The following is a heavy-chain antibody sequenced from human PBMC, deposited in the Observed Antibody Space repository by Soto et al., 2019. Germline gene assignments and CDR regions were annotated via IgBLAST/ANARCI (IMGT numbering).Heavy chain of an antibody. CDR1: GSSIRSYY. J-gene: IGHJ4*02. V-gene: IGHV4-59*01. CDR2: IYYSGST. CDR3: ARAPYYYDSLDY. D-gene: IGHD3-22*01. Sequence: QVQLQESGPGLVKPSETLSLTCTVSGSSIRSYYWSWIRQPPGKGLEWIGYIYYSGSTNYNPSLKSRVTISVDTSKNQFSLKLSSVTAADTAVYYCARAPYYYDSLDYWGQGTLVTVSS.